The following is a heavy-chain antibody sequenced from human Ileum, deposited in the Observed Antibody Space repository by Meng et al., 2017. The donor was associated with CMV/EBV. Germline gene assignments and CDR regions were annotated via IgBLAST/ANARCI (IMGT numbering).Heavy chain of an antibody. D-gene: IGHD5-18*01. CDR2: INPNSGGT. CDR1: GYTFTGYY. CDR3: ARVRQLWPEDYFDY. V-gene: IGHV1-2*02. Sequence: ASVKVSCKASGYTFTGYYMHWVRQAPGQGLEWMGWINPNSGGTNYAQKFQGRVTMTRDTSISTAYTELSRLRSDDTAVYYCARVRQLWPEDYFDYWGQGTLVTVSS. J-gene: IGHJ4*02.